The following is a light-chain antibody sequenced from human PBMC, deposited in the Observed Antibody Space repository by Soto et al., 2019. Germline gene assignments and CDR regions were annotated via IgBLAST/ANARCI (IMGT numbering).Light chain of an antibody. V-gene: IGKV1-5*01. J-gene: IGKJ1*01. CDR2: DAS. CDR1: QSISSW. CDR3: QQYNSYSPT. Sequence: DIQMTQSPSTLSASVGARVTITCRASQSISSWLAWYQQKPGKAPKLLIYDASSLESGVPSRFSGSGSGTEFTLTISSLQPDDFATYYCQQYNSYSPTVGQGTKVDIK.